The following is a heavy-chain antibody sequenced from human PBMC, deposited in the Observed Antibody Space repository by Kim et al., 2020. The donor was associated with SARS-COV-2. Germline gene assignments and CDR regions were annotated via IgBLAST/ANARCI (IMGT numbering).Heavy chain of an antibody. Sequence: GESLKISCKGSGYSFTSYWIGWVRQMPGEGLEWMGIIYPGDSDTRYSPSFQGQVTISAAKSISTAYLQWSSLKASDTAMYYCAIYGYCSSTSCPGGSARDGDYTEADAFDIWGQGTMVTVSS. V-gene: IGHV5-51*01. D-gene: IGHD2-2*01. J-gene: IGHJ3*02. CDR1: GYSFTSYW. CDR3: AIYGYCSSTSCPGGSARDGDYTEADAFDI. CDR2: IYPGDSDT.